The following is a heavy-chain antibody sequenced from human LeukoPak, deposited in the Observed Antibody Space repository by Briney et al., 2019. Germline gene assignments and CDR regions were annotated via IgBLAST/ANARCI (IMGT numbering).Heavy chain of an antibody. CDR1: GFTFSSYG. Sequence: GGSLRLSCAASGFTFSSYGMHWVRQAPGKGLEWVAVISYDGSNKYYADSVKGRFTISRDNSKNTLYLQMSSLRAEDTAVYYCAKDLTSYYYGSGSYAGEDWGQGTLVTVSS. CDR2: ISYDGSNK. V-gene: IGHV3-30*18. CDR3: AKDLTSYYYGSGSYAGED. J-gene: IGHJ4*02. D-gene: IGHD3-10*01.